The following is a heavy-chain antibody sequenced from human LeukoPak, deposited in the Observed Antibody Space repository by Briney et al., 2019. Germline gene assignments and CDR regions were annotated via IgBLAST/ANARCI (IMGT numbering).Heavy chain of an antibody. CDR1: GGSISSSSYY. V-gene: IGHV4-39*01. CDR3: ASSTGYSSGWYVLSVEPFDY. Sequence: PSETLSLTCTVSGGSISSSSYYWGWIRQPPGKGLEWIGSIYYSGSTYYNPSLKSRVTISVDTSKNQFSLKLSSVTAVDTAVYYCASSTGYSSGWYVLSVEPFDYWGQGTLVTVSS. D-gene: IGHD6-19*01. J-gene: IGHJ4*02. CDR2: IYYSGST.